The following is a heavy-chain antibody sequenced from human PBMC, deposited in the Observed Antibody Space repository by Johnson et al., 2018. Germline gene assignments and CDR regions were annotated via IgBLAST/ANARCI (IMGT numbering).Heavy chain of an antibody. J-gene: IGHJ4*02. CDR3: AKGRCTTTSCYHGAY. D-gene: IGHD2-2*01. CDR1: GFTFRNYA. V-gene: IGHV3-23*04. CDR2: ISGSGDST. Sequence: VQLGEAGGGVVEARGSLRLCCAASGFTFRNYAMSWVRQAPGKRLEWVSAISGSGDSTYYADPVKGRVTISRDNSQNTLNLQMNSLRTEDTAVYYCAKGRCTTTSCYHGAYWGQGTLVIVSS.